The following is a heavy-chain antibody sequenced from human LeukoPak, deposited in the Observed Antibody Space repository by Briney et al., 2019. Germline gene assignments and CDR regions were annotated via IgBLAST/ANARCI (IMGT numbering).Heavy chain of an antibody. V-gene: IGHV3-21*04. CDR2: ISSSSSYI. Sequence: GGSLRLSCAASGFTFSSYSMNWVRQAPGKGLEWVSFISSSSSYIYYTDSVKGRFTISRDNAKNSLYLQMNSLRAEDTAVYYCARSYDSSAYYPHYFDYWGQGTLVTVSS. CDR1: GFTFSSYS. D-gene: IGHD3-22*01. CDR3: ARSYDSSAYYPHYFDY. J-gene: IGHJ4*02.